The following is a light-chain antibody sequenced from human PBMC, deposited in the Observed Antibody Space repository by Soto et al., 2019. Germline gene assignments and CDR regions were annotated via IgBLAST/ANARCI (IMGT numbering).Light chain of an antibody. CDR3: MQGTHMPRT. J-gene: IGKJ1*01. CDR2: EIF. Sequence: EIVLTQTPLLTVTLGQPASISCRSSQSLVHSDGHIYLSWLHQRPGQPPRLLIYEIFNRFSGVPDRFSGSGAGTGFTLKISRVQAEDVGVYYCMQGTHMPRTFGQGTKV. CDR1: QSLVHSDGHIY. V-gene: IGKV2-24*01.